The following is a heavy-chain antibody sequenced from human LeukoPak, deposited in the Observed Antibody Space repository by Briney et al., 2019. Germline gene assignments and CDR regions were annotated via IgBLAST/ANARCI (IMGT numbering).Heavy chain of an antibody. CDR2: IFTGGST. CDR3: AKEIIAYGDYADY. D-gene: IGHD4-17*01. V-gene: IGHV3-53*01. J-gene: IGHJ4*02. CDR1: GFTVSSSD. Sequence: PGGSLRLSCTASGFTVSSSDMSWVRQAPGKGLEWVSVIFTGGSTYYAASVRGRFSISRDKSKSTLYLQMNSLRAEDTAVYYCAKEIIAYGDYADYWGQGTLVTVSS.